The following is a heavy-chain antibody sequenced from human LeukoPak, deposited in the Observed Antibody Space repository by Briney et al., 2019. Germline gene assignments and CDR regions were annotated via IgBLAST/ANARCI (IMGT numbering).Heavy chain of an antibody. V-gene: IGHV1-3*01. CDR1: GYTFTSYA. Sequence: ASVKVSCKASGYTFTSYAMHWVRQAPGQRLEWMGWISAGNGNTKYSQKFQGRVTITRDTSASTAYMELSSLRSEDTAVYYCARDLRSSGFDPWGQGTLVTVSS. D-gene: IGHD3-10*01. CDR2: ISAGNGNT. CDR3: ARDLRSSGFDP. J-gene: IGHJ5*02.